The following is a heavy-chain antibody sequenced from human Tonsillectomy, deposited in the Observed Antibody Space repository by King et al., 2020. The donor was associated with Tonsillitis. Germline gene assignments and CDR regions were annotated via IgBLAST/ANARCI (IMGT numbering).Heavy chain of an antibody. J-gene: IGHJ3*02. Sequence: LPLQDSCPGLLKPSETLSLTCTVSGDSISSYYWSCIRQSPWKGLEWIGCVSYIGNTNYNPSLKSRVTISVDTSKNQFSLNLRSVTAADTAVYYCARDLTNYYDNTGYCGDAFDIWGQGTRVTVSS. CDR1: GDSISSYY. D-gene: IGHD3-22*01. CDR3: ARDLTNYYDNTGYCGDAFDI. V-gene: IGHV4-59*01. CDR2: VSYIGNT.